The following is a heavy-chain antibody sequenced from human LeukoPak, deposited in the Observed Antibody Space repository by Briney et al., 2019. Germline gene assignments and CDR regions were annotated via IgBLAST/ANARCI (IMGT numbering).Heavy chain of an antibody. CDR1: GGSISSGGYY. CDR2: IYYSGST. Sequence: SETLSLTCTVSGGSISSGGYYWSWIRQHPGKGLEWIGYIYYSGSTYYNPSLKSRVTISVDTSKNQFSLKLSSVTAADTAVYYCARGLGSSGWYRHNWFDPWGQGTLVTVSS. V-gene: IGHV4-31*03. D-gene: IGHD6-19*01. CDR3: ARGLGSSGWYRHNWFDP. J-gene: IGHJ5*02.